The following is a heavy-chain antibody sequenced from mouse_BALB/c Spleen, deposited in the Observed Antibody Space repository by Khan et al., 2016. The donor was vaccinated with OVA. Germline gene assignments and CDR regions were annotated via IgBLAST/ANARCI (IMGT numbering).Heavy chain of an antibody. Sequence: QVQLQQSGAELVKPGASVKLSCKTSGYTFTSYWIQWVKQRPGQGLGWIGQIFPGAGTTYYTENFKGKATLTVDTSANTAYMQFSSLASEDSAVYFCARGYIANYEFVYWDQGTLVTVSP. V-gene: IGHV1S132*01. CDR3: ARGYIANYEFVY. CDR2: IFPGAGTT. J-gene: IGHJ3*01. D-gene: IGHD2-1*01. CDR1: GYTFTSYW.